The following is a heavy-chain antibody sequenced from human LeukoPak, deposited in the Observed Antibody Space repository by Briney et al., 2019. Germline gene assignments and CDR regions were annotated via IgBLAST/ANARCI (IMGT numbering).Heavy chain of an antibody. CDR1: GFTFSSYW. Sequence: QPGGSLRLSCAASGFTFSSYWMNWARQAPGKGLEWVASINHNGNVNYYVDSVKGRFTISRDNAKNSLYLPMSNLRAEDTAVYFCARGGGLDVWGQGATVTVSS. CDR2: INHNGNVN. D-gene: IGHD3-16*01. J-gene: IGHJ6*02. CDR3: ARGGGLDV. V-gene: IGHV3-7*03.